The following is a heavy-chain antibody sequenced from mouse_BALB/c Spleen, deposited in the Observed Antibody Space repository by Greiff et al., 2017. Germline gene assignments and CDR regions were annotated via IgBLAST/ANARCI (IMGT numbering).Heavy chain of an antibody. D-gene: IGHD4-1*01. CDR3: ASLTGTGYFDV. CDR2: IDPSDSYT. Sequence: VQLQQPGAELVKPGASVKLSCKASGYTFTSYWMHWVKQRPGQGLEWIGEIDPSDSYTNYNQKFKGKATLTVDKSSSTAYMQLSSLTSEDTAVYYCASLTGTGYFDVWGAGTTVTVSS. CDR1: GYTFTSYW. V-gene: IGHV1-69*02. J-gene: IGHJ1*01.